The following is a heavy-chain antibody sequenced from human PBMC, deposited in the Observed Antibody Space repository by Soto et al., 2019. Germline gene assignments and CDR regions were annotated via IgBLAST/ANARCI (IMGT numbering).Heavy chain of an antibody. CDR2: IYTSGST. Sequence: QVQLQESGPGLVKPSETLSLTCTVSGGSISSYYWSWIRQPAGKGLEWIGRIYTSGSTNYNPSLKSRVTMSVDTSKNQFSLKLSSVTAADTAVYYCARDLTAAADYYLDYWGQGTLVTVSS. D-gene: IGHD6-13*01. V-gene: IGHV4-4*07. CDR1: GGSISSYY. CDR3: ARDLTAAADYYLDY. J-gene: IGHJ4*02.